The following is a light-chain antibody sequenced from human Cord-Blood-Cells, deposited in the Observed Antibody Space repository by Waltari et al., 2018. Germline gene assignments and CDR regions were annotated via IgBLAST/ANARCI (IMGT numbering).Light chain of an antibody. CDR3: QTWGTGIHWV. J-gene: IGLJ3*02. Sequence: ASLGASVKLTCTLSSGHSSYAIAWHQQQPEKGPRYLMKLNSDGSHSKGDGIPDRFSGSSSGAERYLTISSLQSEDEADYYCQTWGTGIHWVFGGGTKLTVL. CDR2: LNSDGSH. V-gene: IGLV4-69*01. CDR1: SGHSSYA.